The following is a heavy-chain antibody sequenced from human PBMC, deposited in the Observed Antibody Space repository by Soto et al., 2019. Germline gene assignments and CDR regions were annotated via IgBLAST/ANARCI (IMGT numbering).Heavy chain of an antibody. V-gene: IGHV4-34*01. D-gene: IGHD2-21*02. Sequence: SETLSLTCAVSGGSFSGFYWTWIRQPPGEGLEWIGEINHSGTTNFNPSLRSRLTISLDSSKKHFSLQLTSMTAADAAVYYCARADRTLVTSYGLDVWGPGTTVTVSS. J-gene: IGHJ6*02. CDR2: INHSGTT. CDR3: ARADRTLVTSYGLDV. CDR1: GGSFSGFY.